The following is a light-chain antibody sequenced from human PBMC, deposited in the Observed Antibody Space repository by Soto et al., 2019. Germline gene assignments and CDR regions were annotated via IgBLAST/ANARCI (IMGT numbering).Light chain of an antibody. V-gene: IGKV3-11*01. CDR3: QQRNYWPRT. CDR2: DAS. Sequence: EVVLTQSPATLSLSPGERSTLSCRASQSVSSYLAWYQQKPGQAPRLLIYDASHRATGIPARFSGSGSGTDFTLTISSLEPEDFAVYYCQQRNYWPRTFGQGTKVDIK. J-gene: IGKJ1*01. CDR1: QSVSSY.